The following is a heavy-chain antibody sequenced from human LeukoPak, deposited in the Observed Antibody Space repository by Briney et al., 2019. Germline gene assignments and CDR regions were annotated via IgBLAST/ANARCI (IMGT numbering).Heavy chain of an antibody. D-gene: IGHD2-2*02. CDR1: GFTFRSYA. CDR3: AKAAPYCSSTSCYTNDAFDI. CDR2: ISGSGGST. J-gene: IGHJ3*02. V-gene: IGHV3-23*01. Sequence: GGSLRLSCAASGFTFRSYAMSWVRQAPGKGLEWVSAISGSGGSTYYADSVKGRFTISRDNSKNTPYLQMNSLRAEDTAVYYCAKAAPYCSSTSCYTNDAFDIWGQGTMVTVSS.